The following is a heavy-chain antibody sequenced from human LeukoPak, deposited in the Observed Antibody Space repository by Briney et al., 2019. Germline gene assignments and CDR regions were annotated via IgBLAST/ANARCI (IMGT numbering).Heavy chain of an antibody. CDR1: GGSISSYY. D-gene: IGHD3-10*01. CDR3: ARDSVWFGESHDAFDI. CDR2: IYTSGST. J-gene: IGHJ3*02. V-gene: IGHV4-4*07. Sequence: PLETLSLTCTVSGGSISSYYWSWLRQPAGKGLEWIGRIYTSGSTNYNPSLKSRVTMSVDTSKNQFSLKLSSVTAADTAVYYCARDSVWFGESHDAFDIWGQGTMVTVSS.